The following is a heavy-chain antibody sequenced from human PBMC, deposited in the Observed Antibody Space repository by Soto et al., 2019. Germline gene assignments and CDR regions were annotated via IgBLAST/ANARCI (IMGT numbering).Heavy chain of an antibody. J-gene: IGHJ5*02. V-gene: IGHV3-23*01. Sequence: LRLSCAASGFTFSSYTMSWVRQAPGKGLERVSGISATGGSTYYADSVKGRFTFSRDNSKNTLYLQMNSLRAEDTAVYYCAKGFIRDCGGDCTVDTWGQGTLVTVSS. D-gene: IGHD2-21*02. CDR1: GFTFSSYT. CDR3: AKGFIRDCGGDCTVDT. CDR2: ISATGGST.